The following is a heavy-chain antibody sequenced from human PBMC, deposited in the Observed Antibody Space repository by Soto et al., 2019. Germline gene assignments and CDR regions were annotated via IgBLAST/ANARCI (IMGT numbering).Heavy chain of an antibody. CDR1: GFTFSSYW. Sequence: EVQLVESGGGLVQPGGSLRLSCAASGFTFSSYWMHWVRQAPGKGLVWVSRLKSDGSGTTYADSVKGRLNIARDNAKNTLCRQMHSLRAEDTAVYYCVRGDGDYYDAEGYLGTHWGQGSLVTV. D-gene: IGHD3-22*01. J-gene: IGHJ4*02. V-gene: IGHV3-74*01. CDR2: LKSDGSGT. CDR3: VRGDGDYYDAEGYLGTH.